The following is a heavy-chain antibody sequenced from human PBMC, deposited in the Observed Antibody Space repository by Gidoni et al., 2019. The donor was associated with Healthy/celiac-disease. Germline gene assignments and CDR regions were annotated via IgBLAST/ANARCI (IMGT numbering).Heavy chain of an antibody. V-gene: IGHV3-23*01. J-gene: IGHJ4*02. Sequence: EVQLLESGGGLVQPGGSLRLSCAASGFTFSSYAMSWVRQAPGKGLEWVSAIRGSGGFTNYADSVKGRFTISRDNSKNTLYLQMNSLRAEDTAVYYCAKGQLGGYYFDYWGQGTLVTVSS. CDR3: AKGQLGGYYFDY. D-gene: IGHD3-10*01. CDR1: GFTFSSYA. CDR2: IRGSGGFT.